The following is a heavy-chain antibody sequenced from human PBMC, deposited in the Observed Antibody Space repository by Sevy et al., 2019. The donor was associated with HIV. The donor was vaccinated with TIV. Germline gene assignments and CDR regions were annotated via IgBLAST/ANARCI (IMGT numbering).Heavy chain of an antibody. V-gene: IGHV3-7*01. CDR2: IKEDGSEK. Sequence: GGSLRLSCAASGFMFSGVWMSWVRQAPGKIPELVANIKEDGSEKRYEDSVKGRFTISRDNAKNSLFLQMDSLRVEDTAVYYSTRGPIWGPGALVTVSS. J-gene: IGHJ4*02. CDR3: TRGPI. CDR1: GFMFSGVW.